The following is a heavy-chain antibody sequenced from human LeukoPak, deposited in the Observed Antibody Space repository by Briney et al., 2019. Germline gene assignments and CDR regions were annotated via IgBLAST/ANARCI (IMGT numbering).Heavy chain of an antibody. CDR2: IKEDGSEK. V-gene: IGHV3-7*03. CDR3: ARDRRAHGY. Sequence: QPGGSLRLSCEASGFTFSSSWMIWVRQAPGKGLEWVANIKEDGSEKYYVDSVKGRFTISRDNAKNSLYLQMNSLRAEDTAVYYCARDRRAHGYWGQGTLVTVSS. CDR1: GFTFSSSW. J-gene: IGHJ4*02.